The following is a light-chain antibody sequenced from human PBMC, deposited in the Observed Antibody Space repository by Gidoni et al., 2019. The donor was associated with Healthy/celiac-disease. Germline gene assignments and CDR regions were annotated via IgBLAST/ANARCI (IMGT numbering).Light chain of an antibody. J-gene: IGKJ5*01. Sequence: EIVLTQSPATLSLSPGERATLSCRASQSVSSYLAWYQQKPSQAPRLLIYDASNRATGIPARFSGSGSGTDFTLTISSLEPEDFAVYYCQQRSNWPLGITFGQGTRLEIK. CDR2: DAS. CDR3: QQRSNWPLGIT. V-gene: IGKV3-11*01. CDR1: QSVSSY.